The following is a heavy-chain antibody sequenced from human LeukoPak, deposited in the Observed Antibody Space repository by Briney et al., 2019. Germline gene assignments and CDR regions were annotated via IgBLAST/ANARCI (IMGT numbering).Heavy chain of an antibody. D-gene: IGHD2-15*01. J-gene: IGHJ4*02. CDR3: AATGRGSSWTQFDY. CDR2: IVVGSGNT. V-gene: IGHV1-58*02. Sequence: SVKVSCKASGFTFTSSAMQWVRQARGQRLEWIGWIVVGSGNTNYAQKFQERVTITRDMSTSTAYMELSSLRSEDTAVYYCAATGRGSSWTQFDYWGQGTLVTVSS. CDR1: GFTFTSSA.